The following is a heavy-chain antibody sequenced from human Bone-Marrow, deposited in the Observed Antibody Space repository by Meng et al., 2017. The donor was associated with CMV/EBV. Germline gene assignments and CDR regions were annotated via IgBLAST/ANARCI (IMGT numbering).Heavy chain of an antibody. D-gene: IGHD3-3*01. CDR2: ISSSGSTI. CDR3: LVLRFLEWLPR. V-gene: IGHV3-11*01. Sequence: GESLKISCAASGFTFSDYYMSWIRQAPGKGLEWVSYISSSGSTIYYADSVKGRFTISRDNAKNSLYLQMNSLRAEDTAVYYCLVLRFLEWLPRWGQGTLVTVSS. CDR1: GFTFSDYY. J-gene: IGHJ4*02.